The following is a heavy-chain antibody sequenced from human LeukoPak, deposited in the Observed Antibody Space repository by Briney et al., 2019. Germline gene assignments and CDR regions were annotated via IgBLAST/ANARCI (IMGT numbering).Heavy chain of an antibody. J-gene: IGHJ6*03. Sequence: GGSLRLSCAASGFSFSTYTMRWVRQAPGKGLAWVSYISGSSSTIYYADSVKGRFTISRDNAKNSLYLQMNSLRAEDTAVYYCARGWWISHYMDVWGKGTTVTDSS. V-gene: IGHV3-48*01. CDR3: ARGWWISHYMDV. D-gene: IGHD2-15*01. CDR1: GFSFSTYT. CDR2: ISGSSSTI.